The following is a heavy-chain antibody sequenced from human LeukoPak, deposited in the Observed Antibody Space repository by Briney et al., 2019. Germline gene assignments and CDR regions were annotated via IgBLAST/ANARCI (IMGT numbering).Heavy chain of an antibody. Sequence: HPGGSLRLSCAASGFTFSSYAMSWVRQAPGKGLEWVSAISGSGGSTYYADSVKGRFTISRDNSKNTLYLQMNSLRAEDTAVYYCAKAGANNGDFKFVYWGQGTLVTVSS. CDR1: GFTFSSYA. V-gene: IGHV3-23*01. CDR2: ISGSGGST. J-gene: IGHJ4*02. CDR3: AKAGANNGDFKFVY. D-gene: IGHD4-17*01.